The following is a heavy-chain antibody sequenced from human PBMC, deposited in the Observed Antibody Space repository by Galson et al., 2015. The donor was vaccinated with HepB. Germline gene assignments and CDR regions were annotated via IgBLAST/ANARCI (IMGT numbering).Heavy chain of an antibody. J-gene: IGHJ5*02. CDR2: ISSSSSYI. V-gene: IGHV3-21*01. Sequence: LRLSCAASGFTFSSYSMNWVRQAPGKGLEWVSSISSSSSYIYYADSVKGRFTISRDNAKNSLYLQMNSLRAEDTAVYYCARQYSGSYLGFDPWGQGTLVTVSS. D-gene: IGHD1-26*01. CDR3: ARQYSGSYLGFDP. CDR1: GFTFSSYS.